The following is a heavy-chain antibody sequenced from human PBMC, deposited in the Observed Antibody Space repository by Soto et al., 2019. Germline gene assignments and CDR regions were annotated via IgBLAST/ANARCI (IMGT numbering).Heavy chain of an antibody. CDR2: IYYSGST. CDR1: GGSISSSSYY. D-gene: IGHD3-9*01. Sequence: PSETLSLTCTVSGGSISSSSYYWGWIRQPPGKGLEWIGSIYYSGSTYYNPSLKSRVTISVDTSKNQFSLKLSSVTAADTAVYNCARHQDVLRYFDWLFLFDYWGQGTLVTVSS. V-gene: IGHV4-39*01. J-gene: IGHJ4*02. CDR3: ARHQDVLRYFDWLFLFDY.